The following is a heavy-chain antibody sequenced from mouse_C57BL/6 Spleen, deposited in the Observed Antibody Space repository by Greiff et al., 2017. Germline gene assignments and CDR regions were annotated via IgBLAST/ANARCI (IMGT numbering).Heavy chain of an antibody. CDR1: GYSITRDY. J-gene: IGHJ3*01. V-gene: IGHV3-8*01. Sequence: EVHLVESGPGLAKPSQTLSLTCSVTGYSITRDYWTWIRKFPGNKLEYMGYISYSGSTYYNPSLKSRISITRDTSKNQYYLQLNTVTTEDTATYYCARGGHGFAYWGQGTLVTVSA. CDR2: ISYSGST. CDR3: ARGGHGFAY. D-gene: IGHD1-1*02.